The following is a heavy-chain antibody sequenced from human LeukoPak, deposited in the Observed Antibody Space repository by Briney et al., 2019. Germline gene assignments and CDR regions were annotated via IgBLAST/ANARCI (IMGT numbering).Heavy chain of an antibody. D-gene: IGHD2-8*02. CDR3: ARVPTGMLGFDY. J-gene: IGHJ4*02. CDR1: SASVRSRDYY. CDR2: IYYSGST. Sequence: SETLSVTSTVSSASVRSRDYYWSWIRQPPGKGLEWIGYIYYSGSTNYNPSLKSRVTMSVDTSKNQFSLKLTSVTAADTAVYYCARVPTGMLGFDYWGQGTLVTVSS. V-gene: IGHV4-61*08.